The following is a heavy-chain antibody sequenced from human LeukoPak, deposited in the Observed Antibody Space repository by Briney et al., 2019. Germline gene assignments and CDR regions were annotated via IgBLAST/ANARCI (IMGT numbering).Heavy chain of an antibody. J-gene: IGHJ4*02. D-gene: IGHD2-2*01. CDR3: ARGPARKSYFDY. CDR2: ISISSSYI. Sequence: PGGSLRLSCAASGFTFSSYSMNWVRQAPGNGLEWVSSISISSSYIYYADSVKGRFTISRDTAKNSLYLQMNTLRAEDRAVYYCARGPARKSYFDYWGQGTMVTVSS. CDR1: GFTFSSYS. V-gene: IGHV3-21*01.